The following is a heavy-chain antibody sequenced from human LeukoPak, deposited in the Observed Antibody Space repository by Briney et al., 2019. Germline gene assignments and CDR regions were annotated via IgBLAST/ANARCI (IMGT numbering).Heavy chain of an antibody. CDR2: ISGSGGST. V-gene: IGHV3-23*01. CDR3: AKEYGSGSYYNFDY. Sequence: GGSLRLSCAASGFTFSSYAMSWVRQPPGKGLEWVSAISGSGGSTYYADSVKGGFTISRDNSKNTLYLQMNSLRAEDTGVYYCAKEYGSGSYYNFDYWGQGTLVTVSS. CDR1: GFTFSSYA. J-gene: IGHJ4*02. D-gene: IGHD3-10*01.